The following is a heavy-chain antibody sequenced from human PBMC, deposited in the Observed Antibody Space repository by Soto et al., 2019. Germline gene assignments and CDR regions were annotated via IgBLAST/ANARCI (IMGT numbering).Heavy chain of an antibody. CDR3: VRTAREGAVAPHWFDR. CDR1: GASIRSTDYY. V-gene: IGHV4-30-4*01. Sequence: SETLSLTCTVSGASIRSTDYYRSWIGHAPGKGLEWIGYVYYTGSTYYNPSLMSRLTISVDTSKNQFSLKLTSVTAAETAVYYCVRTAREGAVAPHWFDRWGQGTQVTVSS. D-gene: IGHD2-21*02. J-gene: IGHJ5*02. CDR2: VYYTGST.